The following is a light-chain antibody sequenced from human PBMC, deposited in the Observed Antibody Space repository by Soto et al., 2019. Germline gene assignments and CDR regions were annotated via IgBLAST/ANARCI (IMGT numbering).Light chain of an antibody. CDR1: QSVCSRC. J-gene: IGKJ1*01. Sequence: EIVLTQSPDTLSLSPGEGGTLSCRASQSVCSRCLAWYQQKPGQAPRLLIFGASSRATGIPDTFSGSGSGTDFTLTISRLEPEDSAVYYCQHYGSTPWTFGQGTKVEI. CDR3: QHYGSTPWT. V-gene: IGKV3-20*01. CDR2: GAS.